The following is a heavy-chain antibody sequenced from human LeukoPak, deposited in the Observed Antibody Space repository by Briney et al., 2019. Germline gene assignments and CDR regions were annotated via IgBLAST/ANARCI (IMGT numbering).Heavy chain of an antibody. V-gene: IGHV4-4*07. CDR1: GGSISSYY. CDR3: ARTVITGRRVDYMDV. J-gene: IGHJ6*03. Sequence: SETLSLTCTVSGGSISSYYWSWIRQPAGKGLEWIGRIYTSGSTNYNPSLKSRVTTSVDTSKNQFSLKLSSVTAADTAVYYCARTVITGRRVDYMDVWGKGTTVTVSS. CDR2: IYTSGST. D-gene: IGHD3-10*01.